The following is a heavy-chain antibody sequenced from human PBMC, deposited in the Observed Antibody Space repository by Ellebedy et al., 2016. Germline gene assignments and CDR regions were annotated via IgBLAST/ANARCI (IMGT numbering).Heavy chain of an antibody. CDR2: IYHSGST. CDR1: GGSFSGYY. Sequence: SETLSLTCAVYGGSFSGYYWSWIRQPPGKGLEWIGYIYHSGSTYYNPSIKSRVTISVDRSKNQFSLKLSSVTAADTAVYYCARGDSSSQFYYYYGMDVWGQGTTVTVSS. J-gene: IGHJ6*02. D-gene: IGHD6-6*01. CDR3: ARGDSSSQFYYYYGMDV. V-gene: IGHV4-34*01.